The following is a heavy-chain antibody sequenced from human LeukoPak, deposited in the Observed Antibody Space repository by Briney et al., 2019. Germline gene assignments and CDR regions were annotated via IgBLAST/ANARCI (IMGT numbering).Heavy chain of an antibody. D-gene: IGHD1-26*01. CDR2: TYYRSKWYS. J-gene: IGHJ4*02. V-gene: IGHV6-1*01. Sequence: PSQTLSFNCAITGVRVCSSIADWYWIRHSPSKGLEWLGRTYYRSKWYSDFAEYVKSRITIDPDTSKNQFSLQLNSVTPDDTAVYFCARGQTYSGRIFDYWGQGTLVTVSS. CDR3: ARGQTYSGRIFDY. CDR1: GVRVCSSIAD.